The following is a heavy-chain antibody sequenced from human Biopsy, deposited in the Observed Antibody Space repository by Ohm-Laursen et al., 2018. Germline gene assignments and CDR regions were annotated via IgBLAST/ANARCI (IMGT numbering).Heavy chain of an antibody. D-gene: IGHD3-16*01. CDR2: ISPNWGGT. V-gene: IGHV1-2*02. J-gene: IGHJ3*01. CDR1: GYAVNDYF. CDR3: ARDIMNRIAGLVARSDVFDV. Sequence: ASVKVSCKGSGYAVNDYFLHWLRQAPCQGPEWTGWISPNWGGTNYAQKFQGRVTMTTDTSTSTVYLELRRLISDDTAVYYCARDIMNRIAGLVARSDVFDVWGQGTLVTVSS.